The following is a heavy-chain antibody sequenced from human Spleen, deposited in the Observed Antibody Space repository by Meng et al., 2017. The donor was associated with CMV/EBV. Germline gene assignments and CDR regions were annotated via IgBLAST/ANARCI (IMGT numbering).Heavy chain of an antibody. CDR2: VYDTGNT. CDR3: ARDSWRFCSTTSCYSLVGFDP. V-gene: IGHV4-59*11. D-gene: IGHD2-2*01. Sequence: SETLSLTCSVSGDSISSHYWYWIRQPPGKGLEWIGCVYDTGNTNYNPSLKSRVTISVDTSKNQFSLKLSSVTAADTAVYYCARDSWRFCSTTSCYSLVGFDPWGQGTLVTVSS. J-gene: IGHJ5*02. CDR1: GDSISSHY.